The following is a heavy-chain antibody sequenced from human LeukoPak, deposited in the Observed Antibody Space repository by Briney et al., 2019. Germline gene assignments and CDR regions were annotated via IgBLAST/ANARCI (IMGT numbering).Heavy chain of an antibody. V-gene: IGHV3-30*04. CDR3: ARDAVTKPFDY. CDR1: GFTFSSYA. Sequence: PGGSLRLSCAASGFTFSSYAMHWVRQAPGKGLEWVAVISYDGSNKYYADSVKGRFTISRDNSKNTLYLQMNGLRAEDTAVYYCARDAVTKPFDYWGQGTLVTVSS. D-gene: IGHD4-17*01. J-gene: IGHJ4*02. CDR2: ISYDGSNK.